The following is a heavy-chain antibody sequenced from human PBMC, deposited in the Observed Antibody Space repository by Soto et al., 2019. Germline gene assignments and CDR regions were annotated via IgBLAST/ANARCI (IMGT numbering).Heavy chain of an antibody. CDR1: GYTFTSYG. V-gene: IGHV1-18*04. Sequence: ASVKVSCKASGYTFTSYGISWVRQAPGQGLEWMGWISAYNGNTNYAQKLQGRVTMTTDTSTSTAYMELRSLRSDDTAVYYCARDRYYDSSGSGYFGYWGQGTLVTVSS. CDR2: ISAYNGNT. D-gene: IGHD3-22*01. J-gene: IGHJ4*02. CDR3: ARDRYYDSSGSGYFGY.